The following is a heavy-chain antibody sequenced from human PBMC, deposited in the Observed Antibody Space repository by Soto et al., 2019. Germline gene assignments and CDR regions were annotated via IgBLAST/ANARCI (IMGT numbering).Heavy chain of an antibody. V-gene: IGHV1-46*01. D-gene: IGHD6-19*01. CDR3: ARGDTNGWHFDS. CDR1: GYTFTTYQ. Sequence: RGSVKVSCKASGYTFTTYQIHWVRQAPGQGLEWMGTINPSGGSTSYAQRFQGRVTMTRDTSTSTVYVDLNSLRSEDTALYYCARGDTNGWHFDSWGQGTLVTVSS. J-gene: IGHJ4*02. CDR2: INPSGGST.